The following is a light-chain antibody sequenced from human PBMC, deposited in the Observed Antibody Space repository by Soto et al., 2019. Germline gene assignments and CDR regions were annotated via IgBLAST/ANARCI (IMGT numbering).Light chain of an antibody. CDR2: AAS. V-gene: IGKV1-9*01. CDR1: QAIGNY. Sequence: DIQLTQSPSFLSASVGDRVTITCRASQAIGNYLAWYQQKPGKAPKVLIYAASVLQSGVPSRFSGSGSGTEFTLTISSLQPEDFATFDCQQLNSYPRSFGQGTKVEIE. J-gene: IGKJ1*01. CDR3: QQLNSYPRS.